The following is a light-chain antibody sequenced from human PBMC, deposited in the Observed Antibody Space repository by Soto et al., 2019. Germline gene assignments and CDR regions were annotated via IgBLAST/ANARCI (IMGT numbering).Light chain of an antibody. CDR2: DVT. CDR1: SSDVGAYNF. J-gene: IGLJ2*01. V-gene: IGLV2-11*01. CDR3: CSYAGTYIPL. Sequence: QPVLTQPRSVSGSPGQSVTISCTGTSSDVGAYNFVSWYQHNPGKAPKLMIFDVTARPSGVPDRFSGSKSANTASLTISGLQTEDEADYYCCSYAGTYIPLFGRGTKLTVL.